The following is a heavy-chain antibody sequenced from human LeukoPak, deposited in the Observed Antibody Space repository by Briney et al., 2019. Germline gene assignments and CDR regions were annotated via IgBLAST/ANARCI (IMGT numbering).Heavy chain of an antibody. V-gene: IGHV3-66*02. D-gene: IGHD5-24*01. CDR2: IYSGGST. CDR1: GFSVSSNY. J-gene: IGHJ4*02. CDR3: ATGRDGHFDY. Sequence: GGSRRLSCAASGFSVSSNYMSWVRQAPGKGLEWVSVIYSGGSTYYADSGKGRFTITRDNSKNTLYLQMNSLRAEDTAVYYCATGRDGHFDYWGQGTLVTVSS.